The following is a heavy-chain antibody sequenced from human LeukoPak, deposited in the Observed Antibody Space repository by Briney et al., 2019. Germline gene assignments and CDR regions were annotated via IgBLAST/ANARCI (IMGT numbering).Heavy chain of an antibody. D-gene: IGHD2-21*02. CDR3: ARFVVVAAGDY. J-gene: IGHJ4*01. V-gene: IGHV3-33*01. CDR1: GFTFSSYG. CDR2: IWYDGSNK. Sequence: GRSLRLSCAASGFTFSSYGMHWVRQAPGRGLEWVADIWYDGSNKYYAASVKGRLNISRHNSKNTLYLQMNRLRVEDTAVNYCARFVVVAAGDYWGQGTLVNVSS.